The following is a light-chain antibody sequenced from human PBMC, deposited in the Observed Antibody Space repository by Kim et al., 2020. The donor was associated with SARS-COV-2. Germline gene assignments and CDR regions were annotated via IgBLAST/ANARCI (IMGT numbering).Light chain of an antibody. V-gene: IGLV1-44*01. CDR2: INN. Sequence: QSVLTQPPSTSGTPGQRVTISCSGSTSNIGTNTVNWYQQLPGTAPKLLICINNQRPSGVPDRFSGSKSGTSASLAISGLQPEDEADYYCATWDDSLGARVFGGGTKLTVL. CDR1: TSNIGTNT. CDR3: ATWDDSLGARV. J-gene: IGLJ3*02.